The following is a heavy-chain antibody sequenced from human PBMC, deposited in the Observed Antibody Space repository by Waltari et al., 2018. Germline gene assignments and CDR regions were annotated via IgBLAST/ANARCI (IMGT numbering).Heavy chain of an antibody. CDR2: IYYSGRT. CDR1: GGSISSYY. Sequence: QVQLQESGPGLVKPSETLSLTCTVSGGSISSYYRSWLRQPPGKGLEWIGYIYYSGRTNYSPSLKSRVTISVDTSKNQFSLKLSSVTAADTAVYYCAREGTTTVTYGMDVWGQGTTVTVSS. V-gene: IGHV4-59*01. J-gene: IGHJ6*02. D-gene: IGHD4-17*01. CDR3: AREGTTTVTYGMDV.